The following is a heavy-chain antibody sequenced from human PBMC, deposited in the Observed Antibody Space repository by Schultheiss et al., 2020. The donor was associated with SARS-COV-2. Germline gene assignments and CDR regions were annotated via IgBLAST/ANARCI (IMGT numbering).Heavy chain of an antibody. Sequence: SETLSLTCTVSGGSISSYYWSWIRQPPGKGLEWIGYIYYSGSTKYNPSLKSRVTISIDTSKNQFSLKLSSVTAADTAVYYCASIAAAGTTSTVDYWGQGTLVTVSS. V-gene: IGHV4-59*12. J-gene: IGHJ4*02. D-gene: IGHD6-13*01. CDR1: GGSISSYY. CDR2: IYYSGST. CDR3: ASIAAAGTTSTVDY.